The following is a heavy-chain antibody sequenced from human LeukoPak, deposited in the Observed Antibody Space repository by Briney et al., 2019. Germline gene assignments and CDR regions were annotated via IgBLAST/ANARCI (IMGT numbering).Heavy chain of an antibody. J-gene: IGHJ3*02. Sequence: PGRSLRLSCVASGFTFDDYAMHWVRLPPGKGLEWVARIGWNSVRVDYADSVKGRFTIARDNAKNSLYLQMNSLRAEDTAVYYCARASSSWYGDAFDIWGQGTMVTVSS. CDR1: GFTFDDYA. CDR3: ARASSSWYGDAFDI. V-gene: IGHV3-9*01. CDR2: IGWNSVRV. D-gene: IGHD6-13*01.